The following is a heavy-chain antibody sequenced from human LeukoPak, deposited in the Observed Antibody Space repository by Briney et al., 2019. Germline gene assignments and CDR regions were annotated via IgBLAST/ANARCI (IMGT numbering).Heavy chain of an antibody. CDR1: GFTFDDYG. J-gene: IGHJ6*02. D-gene: IGHD3-10*02. CDR3: ARDMSAFKRAMDV. Sequence: GGSLRLSCAASGFTFDDYGMSWVRQAPGKGLEWISFIPRSTAFTTYADSVKGRFTISRDDAKNSLDLQMNSLRADDTAVYYCARDMSAFKRAMDVWGQGTTVTVSS. V-gene: IGHV3-11*05. CDR2: IPRSTAFT.